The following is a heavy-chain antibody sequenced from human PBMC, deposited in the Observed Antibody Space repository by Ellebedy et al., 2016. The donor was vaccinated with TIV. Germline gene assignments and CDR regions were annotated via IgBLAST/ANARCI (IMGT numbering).Heavy chain of an antibody. CDR2: ISAYNGNT. Sequence: ASVKISCXASGYTFTSYGISWVRQAPGQGLEWMGWISAYNGNTNYAQKLQGRVTMTTDTSTSTAYMELRSLRSDDTAVYYCARDFEYSSSLDYWGQGTLVTVSS. CDR3: ARDFEYSSSLDY. V-gene: IGHV1-18*04. D-gene: IGHD6-6*01. CDR1: GYTFTSYG. J-gene: IGHJ4*02.